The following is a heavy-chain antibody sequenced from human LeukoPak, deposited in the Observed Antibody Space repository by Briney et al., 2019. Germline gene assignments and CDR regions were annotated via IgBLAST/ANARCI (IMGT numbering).Heavy chain of an antibody. CDR3: ARDYASGSYYNHY. V-gene: IGHV1-18*01. D-gene: IGHD3-10*01. Sequence: ASVKVSCKASGYTFPRYGLLWVQPPPGQGLEGMGWISASYGNTNYAQKLQGRVTMTTDTSTSTAYMQLRSLRSEDTAVYYCARDYASGSYYNHYWGQGTLVTVSS. CDR1: GYTFPRYG. J-gene: IGHJ4*02. CDR2: ISASYGNT.